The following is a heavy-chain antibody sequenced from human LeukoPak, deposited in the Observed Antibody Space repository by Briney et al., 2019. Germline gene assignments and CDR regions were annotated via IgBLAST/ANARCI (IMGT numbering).Heavy chain of an antibody. CDR3: ARRNTIMVAGLDY. V-gene: IGHV1-8*02. D-gene: IGHD5-24*01. J-gene: IGHJ4*02. CDR2: MNPNSGNT. CDR1: GYTFTGYY. Sequence: ASVKVSCKASGYTFTGYYMHWVRQAPGQGLEWMGWMNPNSGNTGYAQKFQGRVTMTRNTSISTAFMELSSLRSEDTAVYYCARRNTIMVAGLDYWGQGTLVTVSS.